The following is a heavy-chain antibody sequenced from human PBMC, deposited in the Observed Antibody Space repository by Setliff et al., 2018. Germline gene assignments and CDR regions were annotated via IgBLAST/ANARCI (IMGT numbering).Heavy chain of an antibody. CDR3: ARLSYRWSQYYYFDY. D-gene: IGHD2-15*01. CDR1: GFTFSSYW. Sequence: GGSLRLSCAASGFTFSSYWMHWVRQDPGKGLVWVSRVNDDGSSAMYADSVKGRFTMSRDNAKNTLYLQMNSLRAEDTAVYYCARLSYRWSQYYYFDYWGQGTLVTVSS. CDR2: VNDDGSSA. V-gene: IGHV3-74*03. J-gene: IGHJ4*02.